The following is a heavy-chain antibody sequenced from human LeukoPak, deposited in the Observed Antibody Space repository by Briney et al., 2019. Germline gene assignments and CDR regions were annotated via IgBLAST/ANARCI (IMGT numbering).Heavy chain of an antibody. V-gene: IGHV4-34*01. J-gene: IGHJ4*02. D-gene: IGHD3-10*01. Sequence: SETLSLTCAVYGGSFSGYYWGWIRQPPGKGLEWMGSIYYSGSTYYNPSLKSRFTISVNTPKNQFSLKLTALTAAHTPVYYFPGADEVLLWVGELSIGPAFDYWGQGKLVTVSS. CDR2: IYYSGST. CDR3: PGADEVLLWVGELSIGPAFDY. CDR1: GGSFSGYY.